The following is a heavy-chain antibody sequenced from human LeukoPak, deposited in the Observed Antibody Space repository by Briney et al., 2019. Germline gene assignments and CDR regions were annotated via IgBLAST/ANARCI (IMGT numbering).Heavy chain of an antibody. CDR1: GFVFGTYS. J-gene: IGHJ5*02. CDR3: ARSHDGFDL. V-gene: IGHV3-48*01. Sequence: GGSLRLSCVGSGFVFGTYSMNWVRQAPGKRLEWVSYIGSNILTTHYSDSVRGRFNISRDNVQKSVYLQMSSLRGDDTAIHYCARSHDGFDLWGQGTLVTVSS. CDR2: IGSNILTT. D-gene: IGHD5-24*01.